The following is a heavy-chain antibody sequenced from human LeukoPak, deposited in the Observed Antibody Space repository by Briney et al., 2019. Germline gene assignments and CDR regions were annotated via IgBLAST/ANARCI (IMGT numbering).Heavy chain of an antibody. CDR2: FDPEDGET. CDR1: GYTLTELS. Sequence: ASVKVSCKVSGYTLTELSMHWVRQAPGKGLEWMGGFDPEDGETIYAQKFQGRVTMTEDTSTDTAYMELSSLRSEDTAVYYCATDFITMVRGVPSDMDVWGQGTTVTVSS. V-gene: IGHV1-24*01. J-gene: IGHJ6*02. CDR3: ATDFITMVRGVPSDMDV. D-gene: IGHD3-10*01.